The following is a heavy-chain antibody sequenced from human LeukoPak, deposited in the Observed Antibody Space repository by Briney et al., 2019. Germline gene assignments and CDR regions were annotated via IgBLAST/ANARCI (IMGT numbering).Heavy chain of an antibody. CDR2: ISSGGSTI. Sequence: PGESLRLSCAASGFTFSDYYMSWLRQAPGEGGEWVSYISSGGSTIYYADPVKGRFTISRDNAKNSLYLQMNSLRAEDTAVYYCASRPMIVVSSWGQGTLVTVSS. D-gene: IGHD3-22*01. J-gene: IGHJ5*02. CDR3: ASRPMIVVSS. V-gene: IGHV3-11*01. CDR1: GFTFSDYY.